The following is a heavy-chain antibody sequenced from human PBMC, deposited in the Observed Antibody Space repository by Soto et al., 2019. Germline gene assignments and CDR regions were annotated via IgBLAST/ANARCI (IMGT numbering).Heavy chain of an antibody. D-gene: IGHD6-6*01. CDR1: GFTFSSYA. CDR3: AKRSSSFTFDY. J-gene: IGHJ4*02. V-gene: IGHV3-23*01. Sequence: PGESLKISCAASGFTFSSYAMSWVRQAPGKGLEWVSVISGSDDSTYYADSVKGRFTISRDNSKNTLYLQMNSLRAEDTAVYYCAKRSSSFTFDYWGQGTLVTVSS. CDR2: ISGSDDST.